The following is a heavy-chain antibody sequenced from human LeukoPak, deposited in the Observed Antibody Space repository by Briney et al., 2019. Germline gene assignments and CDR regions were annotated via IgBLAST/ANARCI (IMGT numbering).Heavy chain of an antibody. Sequence: ASVKVSSKVSGYTLTELSMHWVRQAPGKGLEWMGGFDPEDGETIYAQKFQGRVTMTEDTSTDTAYMELSSLRSEDTAVYYCATLRYAAVAGIDLPTDYWGQGTLVTVSS. J-gene: IGHJ4*02. V-gene: IGHV1-24*01. CDR1: GYTLTELS. D-gene: IGHD6-19*01. CDR2: FDPEDGET. CDR3: ATLRYAAVAGIDLPTDY.